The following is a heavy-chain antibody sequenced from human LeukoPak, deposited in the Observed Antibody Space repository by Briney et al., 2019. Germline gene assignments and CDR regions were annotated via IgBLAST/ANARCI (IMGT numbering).Heavy chain of an antibody. V-gene: IGHV3-74*01. Sequence: PGGSLRLSCTASGLTFSRYCMHWVRQAPGKGLVGVSRINSDGSRISYADSVKGRFTISKDNVKTTLYLQMSSLRGEDTAVYYCARGEWELLMVIGYNWGQGTLVTVSS. J-gene: IGHJ4*02. CDR2: INSDGSRI. CDR1: GLTFSRYC. D-gene: IGHD1-26*01. CDR3: ARGEWELLMVIGYN.